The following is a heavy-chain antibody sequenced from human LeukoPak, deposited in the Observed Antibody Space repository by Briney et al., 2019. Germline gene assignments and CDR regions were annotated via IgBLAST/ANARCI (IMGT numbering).Heavy chain of an antibody. CDR1: GFTFSSYA. CDR3: ARDQVAGTFFAFRKTDWVAYDY. V-gene: IGHV3-30*04. J-gene: IGHJ4*02. Sequence: PGGSLRLSCAASGFTFSSYAMHWVRQAPGKGLEWVAVISYDGSNKYYADSVKGRFTISRDNSKNTLYLQMNSLRAEDTAAYYCARDQVAGTFFAFRKTDWVAYDYWGQGTLVTVSS. D-gene: IGHD6-19*01. CDR2: ISYDGSNK.